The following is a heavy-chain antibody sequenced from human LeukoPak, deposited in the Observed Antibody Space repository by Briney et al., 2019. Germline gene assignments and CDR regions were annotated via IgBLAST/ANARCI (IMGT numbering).Heavy chain of an antibody. D-gene: IGHD3/OR15-3a*01. CDR2: IIPILGIA. V-gene: IGHV1-69*04. CDR3: ARAWTDSYYFDY. CDR1: GGTFSSYA. Sequence: SVKVSCKASGGTFSSYAISWVRQAPGQGLEWMGRIIPILGIANYAQKFQGRVTITADESTSTAYMELSSLRSEDTAVYYCARAWTDSYYFDYWGQGTLVTVSS. J-gene: IGHJ4*02.